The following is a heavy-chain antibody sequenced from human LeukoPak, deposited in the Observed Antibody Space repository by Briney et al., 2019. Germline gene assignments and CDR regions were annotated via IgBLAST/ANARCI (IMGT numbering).Heavy chain of an antibody. D-gene: IGHD6-13*01. Sequence: SETLSLTCAVYGGSLSGYYWSWIRQPPGKGLEWIGEINHSGSTNYNPSLKSRVTISVDTSKNQFSLKLSSVTAADTAVYYCARTYSSSWHDYGMDVWGQGTTVTVSS. CDR2: INHSGST. CDR1: GGSLSGYY. CDR3: ARTYSSSWHDYGMDV. V-gene: IGHV4-34*01. J-gene: IGHJ6*02.